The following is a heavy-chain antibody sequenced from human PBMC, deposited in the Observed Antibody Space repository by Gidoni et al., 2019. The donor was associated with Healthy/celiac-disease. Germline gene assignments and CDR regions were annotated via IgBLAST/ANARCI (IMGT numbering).Heavy chain of an antibody. CDR3: ARNWQQLVPVFDY. V-gene: IGHV1-69*01. D-gene: IGHD6-13*01. CDR2: IIPIFGTA. J-gene: IGHJ4*02. CDR1: GGPFSSYA. Sequence: QVQLVQSGAEVKKPGSSVKLSCKVSGGPFSSYAISWVRQAPGQGLEGMGGIIPIFGTANYAKKFQGRVTITADESTSTAYMELSSLRSEDTAVYYCARNWQQLVPVFDYWGQGTLVTVSS.